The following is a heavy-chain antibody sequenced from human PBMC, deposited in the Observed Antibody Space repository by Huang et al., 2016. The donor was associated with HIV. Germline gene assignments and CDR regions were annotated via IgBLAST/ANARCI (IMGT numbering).Heavy chain of an antibody. J-gene: IGHJ4*02. CDR1: GGSFRNFA. D-gene: IGHD3-22*01. CDR3: ATVDYYDTSGPQRGYFDN. CDR2: VIPTLGTA. V-gene: IGHV1-69*01. Sequence: QVQLVQSGAEVKKPGSSVKVSCKASGGSFRNFAIGWVRQAPGQGLEWMGGVIPTLGTANDAQKFQGRVTIIADESTSTAYMELSSLRSEDTAVYYCATVDYYDTSGPQRGYFDNWGQGTLVTVCS.